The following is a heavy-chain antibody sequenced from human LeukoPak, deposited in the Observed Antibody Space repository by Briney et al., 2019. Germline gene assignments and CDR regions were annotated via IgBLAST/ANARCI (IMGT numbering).Heavy chain of an antibody. J-gene: IGHJ4*02. Sequence: GSLRLSCVTSGLTFINHGFHWLRQAADKGLEWVAFVRNDGFDTYHSNSVKGRFSISRDDSKNTVYLQMNSLRAEDTALYYCARDRGKDYFGDWGQGTQVTVSS. V-gene: IGHV3-30*02. D-gene: IGHD4-23*01. CDR3: ARDRGKDYFGD. CDR1: GLTFINHG. CDR2: VRNDGFDT.